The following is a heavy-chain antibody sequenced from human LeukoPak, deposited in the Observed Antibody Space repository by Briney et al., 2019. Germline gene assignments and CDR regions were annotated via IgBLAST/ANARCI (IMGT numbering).Heavy chain of an antibody. CDR2: ISGSGGST. D-gene: IGHD6-13*01. CDR1: GFTFSSYA. CDR3: AKYSSSYSSSWYERYYFDY. Sequence: GGSLRLSCAASGFTFSSYAMSWVRQAPGKGLEWASAISGSGGSTYYADSVKGRFTISRDNSKNTLYLQMNSLRAEDTAVYYCAKYSSSYSSSWYERYYFDYWGQGTLVTVSS. V-gene: IGHV3-23*01. J-gene: IGHJ4*02.